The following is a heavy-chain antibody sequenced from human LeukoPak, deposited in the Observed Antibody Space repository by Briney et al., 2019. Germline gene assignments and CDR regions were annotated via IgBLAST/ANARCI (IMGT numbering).Heavy chain of an antibody. Sequence: ASVKVPCKVSGYTLTELSMHWVRQAPGKGLEWMGGFDPEDGETIYAQKFQGRVTMTEDTSTDTAYMELSSLRSEDTAVYYCATGWNDVAYYYGMDVWGQGTTVTVSS. CDR1: GYTLTELS. J-gene: IGHJ6*02. V-gene: IGHV1-24*01. CDR2: FDPEDGET. D-gene: IGHD1-1*01. CDR3: ATGWNDVAYYYGMDV.